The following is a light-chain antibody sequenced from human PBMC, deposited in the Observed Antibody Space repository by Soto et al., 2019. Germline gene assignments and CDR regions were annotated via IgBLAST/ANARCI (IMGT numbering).Light chain of an antibody. CDR1: SSNIGSAY. Sequence: QSVLTQPPSASGTPGQTVTISCSGSSSNIGSAYIYWYQHLPGTAPKLLIYRNNQRPSGVPDRFSASKSGTSASLAISGLRSEDDADYYCAAWDDSWVVFGGGTKLTVL. V-gene: IGLV1-47*01. CDR3: AAWDDSWVV. CDR2: RNN. J-gene: IGLJ2*01.